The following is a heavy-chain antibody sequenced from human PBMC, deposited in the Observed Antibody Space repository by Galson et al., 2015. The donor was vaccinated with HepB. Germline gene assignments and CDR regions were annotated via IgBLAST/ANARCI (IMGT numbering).Heavy chain of an antibody. CDR3: ARAPGIAVAGPLTDT. D-gene: IGHD6-19*01. V-gene: IGHV1-18*01. CDR2: ISGYKGNT. CDR1: GSTFTSYG. Sequence: SVKVSCKASGSTFTSYGISWVRQAPGQGLEWMGWISGYKGNTNYAQKLQGRVTMTKDTSTSTAYMELRSLRSDDTAVYYCARAPGIAVAGPLTDTWGQGTMVTVSS. J-gene: IGHJ3*02.